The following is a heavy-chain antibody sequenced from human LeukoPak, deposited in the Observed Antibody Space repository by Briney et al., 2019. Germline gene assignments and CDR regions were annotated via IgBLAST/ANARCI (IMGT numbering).Heavy chain of an antibody. J-gene: IGHJ4*02. Sequence: ASVTVSCTASGYTFTSYGISWVRQAPGQGLEWMGWISAYNGNTNYAQKLQGRVTMTTDTSTSTAYMELRSLRSDDTAVYYCAVDYYDSSGYSYWGQGTLVTVSS. V-gene: IGHV1-18*01. CDR1: GYTFTSYG. CDR3: AVDYYDSSGYSY. CDR2: ISAYNGNT. D-gene: IGHD3-22*01.